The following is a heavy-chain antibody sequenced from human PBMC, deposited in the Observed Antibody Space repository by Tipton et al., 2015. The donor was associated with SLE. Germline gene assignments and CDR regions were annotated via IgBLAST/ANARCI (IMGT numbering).Heavy chain of an antibody. V-gene: IGHV3-21*01. CDR2: ISSSCSYI. CDR1: GFTFSTYS. Sequence: EASGFTFSTYSMNWVRQAPGKGLEWVSSISSSCSYIYYADSVKGRFTISRDNAKNSLYLQMNSLRAEDTAVYYCARPGYSYGYDAFDIWGQGTMVTVSS. D-gene: IGHD5-18*01. J-gene: IGHJ3*02. CDR3: ARPGYSYGYDAFDI.